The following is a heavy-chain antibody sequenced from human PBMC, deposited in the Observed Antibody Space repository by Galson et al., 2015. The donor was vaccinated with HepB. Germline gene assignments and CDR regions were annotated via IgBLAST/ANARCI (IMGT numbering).Heavy chain of an antibody. CDR2: ISAYNGNT. V-gene: IGHV1-18*01. J-gene: IGHJ3*02. CDR3: ARDASSGWYTDTDAFDI. Sequence: SVKVPCKASGYTFTSYGISWVRQAPGQGLEWMGWISAYNGNTNYAQKLQGRVTMTTDTSTSTAYMELRSLRSDDTAVYYCARDASSGWYTDTDAFDIWGQGTMVTVSS. CDR1: GYTFTSYG. D-gene: IGHD6-19*01.